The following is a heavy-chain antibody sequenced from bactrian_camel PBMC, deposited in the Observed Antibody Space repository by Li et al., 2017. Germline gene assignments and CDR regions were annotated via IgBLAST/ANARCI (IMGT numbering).Heavy chain of an antibody. CDR3: ATGKCSSGGYCIMGRAYNY. CDR1: GLTFTYD. Sequence: QLVESGGGLVQPGGSLRLSCAASGLTFTYDMSWVRQAPGKGLEWVSSIYNDGTNTYYADTVKGQFTISRDNAKNTVYLQMNSLKPEDTAVYYCATGKCSSGGYCIMGRAYNYWGQGTQVTVS. J-gene: IGHJ4*01. CDR2: IYNDGTNT. D-gene: IGHD2*01. V-gene: IGHV3-2*01.